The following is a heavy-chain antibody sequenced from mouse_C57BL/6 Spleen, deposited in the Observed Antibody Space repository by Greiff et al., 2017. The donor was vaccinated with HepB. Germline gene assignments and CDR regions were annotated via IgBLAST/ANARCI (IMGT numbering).Heavy chain of an antibody. CDR1: GYTFTSYW. CDR2: IDPNSGGT. D-gene: IGHD1-1*02. V-gene: IGHV1-72*01. CDR3: ARSWGVAHWYFDV. Sequence: QVQLQQPGAELVKPGASVKLSCKASGYTFTSYWMHWVKQRPGRGLEWIGRIDPNSGGTKYNEKFKSKATLTVDKPSSTAYMQLRSLTSEDSAVYDGARSWGVAHWYFDVWGTGTTVTVSS. J-gene: IGHJ1*03.